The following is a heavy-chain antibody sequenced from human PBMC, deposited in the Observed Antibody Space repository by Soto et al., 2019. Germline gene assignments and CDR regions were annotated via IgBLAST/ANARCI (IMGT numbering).Heavy chain of an antibody. CDR3: AKDPVTAMAYYYYGMDV. Sequence: HPVGSLRLSCAASGFTFSSYGMHWVRQAPGKGLEWVAVISYDGSNKYYADSVKGRFTISRDNSKNMLYLQMNSLRAEDTAVYYCAKDPVTAMAYYYYGMDVWGQGTTVTVSS. CDR1: GFTFSSYG. CDR2: ISYDGSNK. V-gene: IGHV3-30*18. D-gene: IGHD5-18*01. J-gene: IGHJ6*02.